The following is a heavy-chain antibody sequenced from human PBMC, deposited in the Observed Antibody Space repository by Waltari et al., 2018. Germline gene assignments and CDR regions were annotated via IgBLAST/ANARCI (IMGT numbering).Heavy chain of an antibody. V-gene: IGHV5-51*01. D-gene: IGHD1-7*01. CDR1: GYSFPSYW. Sequence: EVQLVQSGAEVKKPGESLKISCKGSGYSFPSYWLGWVRQMPGKGLEWMGIIYPGDSDTRYSPSFQGQVTISADKSISTAYLQWNSLKASDTAMYYCARHWGNYVGYYYYYYMDVWGKGTTVTVSS. CDR2: IYPGDSDT. CDR3: ARHWGNYVGYYYYYYMDV. J-gene: IGHJ6*03.